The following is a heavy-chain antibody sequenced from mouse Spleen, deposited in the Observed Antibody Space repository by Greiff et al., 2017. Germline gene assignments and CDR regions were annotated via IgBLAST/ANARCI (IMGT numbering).Heavy chain of an antibody. Sequence: LKESGASVKISCKASGYAFSSYWMNWVKQRPGKGLEWIGQIYPGDGDTNYNGKFKGKATLTADKSSSTAYMQLSSLTSEDSAVYFCARSGGPYAMDYWGQGTSVTVSS. CDR3: ARSGGPYAMDY. V-gene: IGHV1-80*01. J-gene: IGHJ4*01. CDR1: GYAFSSYW. CDR2: IYPGDGDT. D-gene: IGHD3-1*01.